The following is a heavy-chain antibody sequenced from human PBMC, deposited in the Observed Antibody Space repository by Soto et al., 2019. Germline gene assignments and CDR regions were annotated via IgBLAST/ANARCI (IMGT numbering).Heavy chain of an antibody. D-gene: IGHD1-1*01. CDR1: GCTFSSYA. J-gene: IGHJ4*02. CDR3: ARCSRWLQLGYYFDY. V-gene: IGHV1-69*13. CDR2: IIPIFGTA. Sequence: ASVKVSCKASGCTFSSYAISWVRQAPGQGLEWMGGIIPIFGTANYAQKFQGRVTITADESTSTAYMELSSLRSEDTAVYYCARCSRWLQLGYYFDYWGQGTLVTVSS.